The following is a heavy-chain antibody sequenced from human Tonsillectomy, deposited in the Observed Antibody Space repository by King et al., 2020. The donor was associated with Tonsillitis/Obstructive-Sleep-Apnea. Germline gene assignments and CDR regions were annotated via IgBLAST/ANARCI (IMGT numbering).Heavy chain of an antibody. CDR1: GGSISSSGYY. Sequence: QLQESGPGLVKPSENLSLTCTVSGGSISSSGYYWGWIRQPPGKGLEWIGSIYYSGSTYYNPSLKSRVTISVDTSKNQFSLKLSSVTAADTAVYYCARRWGYSSSSVDYWGQGTLVTVSS. CDR3: ARRWGYSSSSVDY. CDR2: IYYSGST. J-gene: IGHJ4*02. V-gene: IGHV4-39*01. D-gene: IGHD6-6*01.